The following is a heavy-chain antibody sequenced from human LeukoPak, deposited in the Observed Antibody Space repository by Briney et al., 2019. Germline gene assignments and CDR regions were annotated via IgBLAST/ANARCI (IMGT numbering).Heavy chain of an antibody. Sequence: SQTLSLTCAISGDSVSSNSATWNWIRQSPSRGLEWLGRTYYRSQWYFDYALSVKSRIILSPDTSKNQVSLQLDSVSPEDTAVYYCVKTSGARFDYWGQGTPVTVSS. CDR3: VKTSGARFDY. J-gene: IGHJ4*02. D-gene: IGHD3-10*01. V-gene: IGHV6-1*01. CDR1: GDSVSSNSAT. CDR2: TYYRSQWYF.